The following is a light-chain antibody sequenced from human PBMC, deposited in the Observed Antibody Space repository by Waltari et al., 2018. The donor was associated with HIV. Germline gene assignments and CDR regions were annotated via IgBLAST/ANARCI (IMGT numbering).Light chain of an antibody. CDR2: DAS. V-gene: IGKV3-15*01. J-gene: IGKJ1*01. CDR3: LQYDNWPPWT. Sequence: EVVMTQSPAPLSVSPGARATLFCRDSQSVGSKLAWYQQKPGQAPRLLSYDASTRATVIPARFSGTGSGTDFTLTISSLQSEDFAVYYCLQYDNWPPWTFGQGTKVEFK. CDR1: QSVGSK.